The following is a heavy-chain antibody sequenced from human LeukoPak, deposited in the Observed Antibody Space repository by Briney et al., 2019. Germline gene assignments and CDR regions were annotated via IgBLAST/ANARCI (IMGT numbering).Heavy chain of an antibody. CDR3: ARVGQRPYVDTAIDY. CDR2: INPSGGST. Sequence: ASVKVSCKASGYTFTSYYTHWVRQAPGRGLEWMGIINPSGGSTSYAQKFQGRVTMTRDTSISTAYMELSRLRSDDTAVYYCARVGQRPYVDTAIDYWGQGTLVTVSS. J-gene: IGHJ4*02. CDR1: GYTFTSYY. D-gene: IGHD5-18*01. V-gene: IGHV1-46*01.